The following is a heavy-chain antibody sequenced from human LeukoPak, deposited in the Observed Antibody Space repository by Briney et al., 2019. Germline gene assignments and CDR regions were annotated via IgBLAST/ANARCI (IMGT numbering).Heavy chain of an antibody. D-gene: IGHD6-19*01. J-gene: IGHJ4*02. CDR3: AKDGSLYSSGWYYLDY. CDR1: GFTFSSYG. CDR2: IWYDGSNK. Sequence: GRSLRLSCAASGFTFSSYGMHWVRQAPGKGLGWVAVIWYDGSNKYYADSVKGRFTISRDNSKNTLYLQMNSLRAEDTAVYYCAKDGSLYSSGWYYLDYWGQGTLVTVSS. V-gene: IGHV3-33*06.